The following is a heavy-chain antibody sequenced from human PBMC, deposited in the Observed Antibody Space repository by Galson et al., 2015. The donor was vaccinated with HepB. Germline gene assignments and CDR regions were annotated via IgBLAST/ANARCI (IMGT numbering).Heavy chain of an antibody. J-gene: IGHJ4*02. CDR2: IYSGGST. V-gene: IGHV3-66*02. Sequence: SLRLSCAASGFTVSSNYMSWVRQAPGKGLEWVSVIYSGGSTYYADSVKGRFTISRDNSKNTLYLQMNSLRAEDTAAYYCAREGRERVIVNWGQGTLVTVSS. D-gene: IGHD3-10*01. CDR3: AREGRERVIVN. CDR1: GFTVSSNY.